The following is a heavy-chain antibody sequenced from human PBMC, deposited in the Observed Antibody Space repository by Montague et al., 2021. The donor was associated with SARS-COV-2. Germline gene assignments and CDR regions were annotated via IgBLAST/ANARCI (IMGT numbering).Heavy chain of an antibody. V-gene: IGHV4-39*01. Sequence: SETLSLTCTVSGGSISSSSYYWGWIRQPPGKGLEWIGSIYYSGSTYYSPSLKSRVTISVDTSKNQFSLKLSSVTAADTAVYYCARHSLGYCSSTSCYGGWGQGTLVTVSS. CDR2: IYYSGST. CDR1: GGSISSSSYY. J-gene: IGHJ4*02. CDR3: ARHSLGYCSSTSCYGG. D-gene: IGHD2-2*01.